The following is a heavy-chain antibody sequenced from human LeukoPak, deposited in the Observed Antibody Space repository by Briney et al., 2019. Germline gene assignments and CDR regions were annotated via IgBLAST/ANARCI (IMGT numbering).Heavy chain of an antibody. Sequence: ASVKVSCKASGYTFTGYYMHWVRQAPGQGLEWMGWINPNSGGTNYAQKFQGRVAMTRDTSISTAYMELSRLRSDDTAVYYCARVWALLQPIGDAFDIWGQGTMVTVSS. CDR3: ARVWALLQPIGDAFDI. J-gene: IGHJ3*02. D-gene: IGHD3-22*01. V-gene: IGHV1-2*02. CDR2: INPNSGGT. CDR1: GYTFTGYY.